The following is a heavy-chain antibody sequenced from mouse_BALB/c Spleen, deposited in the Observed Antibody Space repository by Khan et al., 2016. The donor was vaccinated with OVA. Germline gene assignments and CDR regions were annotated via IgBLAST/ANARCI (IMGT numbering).Heavy chain of an antibody. D-gene: IGHD2-10*01. CDR1: GFTFSSYG. CDR2: ISTGGSYI. Sequence: EVELVESGGDLVKPGGSLNLSCEASGFTFSSYGMSWLRQTPEKRLEWVATISTGGSYIYYPDSVKGRFTISRDIARNTLYLQMSSLRSEDTALYYCARPSYYGNPWFTYWGPGTLVTVSA. J-gene: IGHJ3*01. CDR3: ARPSYYGNPWFTY. V-gene: IGHV5-9*02.